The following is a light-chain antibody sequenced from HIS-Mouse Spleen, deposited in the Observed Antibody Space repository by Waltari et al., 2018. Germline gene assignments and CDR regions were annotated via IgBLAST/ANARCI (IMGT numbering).Light chain of an antibody. CDR2: ADN. CDR1: SGSIARNY. CDR3: QSYDSSNQV. V-gene: IGLV6-57*04. Sequence: NFMLTQPHSASESPGKTVTISCTRSSGSIARNYVQWYPQRPGSAPTTVIYADNQRPSGVPDRFSGSIDSSSNSASLTISGLKTEDEADYYCQSYDSSNQVFGGGTKLTVL. J-gene: IGLJ3*02.